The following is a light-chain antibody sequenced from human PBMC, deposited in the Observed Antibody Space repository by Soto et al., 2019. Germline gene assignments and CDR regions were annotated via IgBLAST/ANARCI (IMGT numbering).Light chain of an antibody. V-gene: IGKV3-20*01. Sequence: EIVLTQSPGTLSLSPGEGATLSCRASQSVSSNFLAWYQQKPGQAPRLLIYAASSRATGISDRFSGSGSETDFTFTIRRLEPEDFAVYYCKQYGSSPLTFGPGTKVDI. J-gene: IGKJ3*01. CDR2: AAS. CDR1: QSVSSNF. CDR3: KQYGSSPLT.